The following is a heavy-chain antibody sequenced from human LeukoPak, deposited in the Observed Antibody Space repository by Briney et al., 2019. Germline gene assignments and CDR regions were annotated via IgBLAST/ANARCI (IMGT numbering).Heavy chain of an antibody. D-gene: IGHD6-13*01. CDR1: GFTFSSYA. CDR2: ISGSGDST. J-gene: IGHJ5*02. V-gene: IGHV3-23*01. Sequence: GGSLRLSCAASGFTFSSYAMSWVRQAPGKGLEWVSAISGSGDSTYYADSVKGRFTISRDNSKNTLYLQMNSLRAEDTAVYYCAKDVAAAGTCWFDPWGQGTLVTVSS. CDR3: AKDVAAAGTCWFDP.